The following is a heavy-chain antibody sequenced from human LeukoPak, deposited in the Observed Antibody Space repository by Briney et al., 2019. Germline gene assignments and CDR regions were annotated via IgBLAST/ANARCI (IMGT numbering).Heavy chain of an antibody. V-gene: IGHV3-33*01. CDR1: GFTFSNYG. CDR2: MWYDESKE. CDR3: ARDPYYGSGKYYHGMDL. Sequence: GGSLRLSCAASGFTFSNYGMHWVRQAPGKGLEWVAVMWYDESKEYSGDSVKGRFTISRDKSKNTLYLQMNSLRAEDTAVYYCARDPYYGSGKYYHGMDLWGQETTVTVSS. J-gene: IGHJ6*02. D-gene: IGHD3-10*01.